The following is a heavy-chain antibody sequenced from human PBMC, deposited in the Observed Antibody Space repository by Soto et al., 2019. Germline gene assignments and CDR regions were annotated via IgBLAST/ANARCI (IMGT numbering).Heavy chain of an antibody. CDR3: ARDIVMSGYDYHYYYGMDV. CDR1: GYTFTGYY. V-gene: IGHV1-2*04. J-gene: IGHJ6*02. CDR2: INPNSGGT. D-gene: IGHD5-12*01. Sequence: GASVKVSCKASGYTFTGYYMHWVRQAPGQGLEWMGWINPNSGGTNYAQKFQGWVTMTRDTSISTAYMELSRLRSDDTAVYYCARDIVMSGYDYHYYYGMDVWGQGTTVTVSS.